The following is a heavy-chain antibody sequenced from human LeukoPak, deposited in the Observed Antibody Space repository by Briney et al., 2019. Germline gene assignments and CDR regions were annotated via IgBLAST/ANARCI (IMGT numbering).Heavy chain of an antibody. V-gene: IGHV3-30-3*01. CDR1: GFPFSSYA. CDR3: ARDPHYYGSGSYYNLNYFDY. CDR2: ISYDGSNK. Sequence: GSLRLSCAASGFPFSSYAMHWVRQAPGKGLEWVAVISYDGSNKYYADSVKGRFTISRDNSKNTLYLQMNSLRAEDTAVYYCARDPHYYGSGSYYNLNYFDYWGQGTLVTVSS. D-gene: IGHD3-10*01. J-gene: IGHJ4*02.